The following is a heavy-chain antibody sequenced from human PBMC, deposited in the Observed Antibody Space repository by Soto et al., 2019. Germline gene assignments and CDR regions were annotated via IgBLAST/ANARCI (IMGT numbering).Heavy chain of an antibody. CDR3: ARGGASGRYPTLQRYNWFDP. Sequence: GESLKISCKGSGYSFSNYWIGWVRQMPGKGLEWMGIIYPGDFDTKYSPSFQGQVTISADKSISTAYLQWSSLKASDTAIYYCARGGASGRYPTLQRYNWFDPWGQGTLVTVSS. J-gene: IGHJ5*02. D-gene: IGHD1-26*01. V-gene: IGHV5-51*01. CDR1: GYSFSNYW. CDR2: IYPGDFDT.